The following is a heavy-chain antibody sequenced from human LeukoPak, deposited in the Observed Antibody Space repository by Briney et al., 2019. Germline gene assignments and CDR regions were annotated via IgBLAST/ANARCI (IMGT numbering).Heavy chain of an antibody. CDR1: GGSISSSSYY. V-gene: IGHV4-39*01. Sequence: SETLSLTCTVSGGSISSSSYYWGWIRQPPGKGLEWIGSIYYSGSTYYNPSLKSRVTISVDTSKNQFSLRLSSVTAADTAVYYCARPGGYCSSTSCYSGPGDYGMDVWGQGTTVTVSS. D-gene: IGHD2-2*01. J-gene: IGHJ6*02. CDR2: IYYSGST. CDR3: ARPGGYCSSTSCYSGPGDYGMDV.